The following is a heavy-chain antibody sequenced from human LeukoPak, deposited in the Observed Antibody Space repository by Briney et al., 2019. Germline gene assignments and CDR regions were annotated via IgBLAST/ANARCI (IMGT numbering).Heavy chain of an antibody. D-gene: IGHD5-18*01. CDR1: GYTFTSYG. CDR3: ARSGQWLQPYNWFDP. CDR2: ISAYNGNT. J-gene: IGHJ5*02. V-gene: IGHV1-18*01. Sequence: ASVKVSCKASGYTFTSYGISWVRQAPGQGLEWMGWISAYNGNTNYAQKLQGRVTMTTDTSTSTAYMGLRSLRSDDTAVYYCARSGQWLQPYNWFDPWGQGTLVTVSS.